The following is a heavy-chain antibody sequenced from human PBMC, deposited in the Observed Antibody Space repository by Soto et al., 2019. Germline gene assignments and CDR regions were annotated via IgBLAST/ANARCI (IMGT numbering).Heavy chain of an antibody. CDR1: GSTFTSYD. Sequence: SVKVSCQASGSTFTSYDINWARQATVQGLEWMGWMNPNSGNTGYAQKFQGRVTMTRNTSISTAYMELSSLRSEDTAVYYCARGDYYDSSGPYYYYGMDVWGKGTTVTVSS. J-gene: IGHJ6*04. V-gene: IGHV1-8*01. D-gene: IGHD3-22*01. CDR2: MNPNSGNT. CDR3: ARGDYYDSSGPYYYYGMDV.